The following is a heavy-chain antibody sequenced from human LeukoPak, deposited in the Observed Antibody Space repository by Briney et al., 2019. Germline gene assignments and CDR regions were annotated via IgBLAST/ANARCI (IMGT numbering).Heavy chain of an antibody. CDR1: GGSISSSSYY. CDR2: IYYSGST. CDR3: ATLSGRGWQRPMKFDY. V-gene: IGHV4-39*07. J-gene: IGHJ4*02. Sequence: SETLSLTCTVSGGSISSSSYYWGWIRQPPGKGLEWIGSIYYSGSTYYNPSLKGRVTISVDTSKNQFSLKLSSVTAADTAVYYCATLSGRGWQRPMKFDYWGQGTLVTVSS. D-gene: IGHD5-12*01.